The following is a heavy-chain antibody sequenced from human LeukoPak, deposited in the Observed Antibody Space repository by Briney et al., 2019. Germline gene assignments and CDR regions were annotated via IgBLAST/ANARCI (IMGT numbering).Heavy chain of an antibody. CDR3: ARGGVPAAIYYYYYYMDV. CDR2: MNPNSGNT. D-gene: IGHD2-2*02. Sequence: ASVKVSCKASGYTFTSYDVNWVRQATGQGLEWMGWMNPNSGNTGYAQKFQGRVTITRNTSISTAYMELSSLRSEDTAVYYCARGGVPAAIYYYYYYMDVWGKGTTVTVSS. V-gene: IGHV1-8*03. J-gene: IGHJ6*03. CDR1: GYTFTSYD.